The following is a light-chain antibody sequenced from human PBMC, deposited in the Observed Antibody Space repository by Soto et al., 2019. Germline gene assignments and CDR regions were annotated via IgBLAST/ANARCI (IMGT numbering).Light chain of an antibody. CDR3: CSYAGSYVYV. CDR1: SSDVGGYNY. J-gene: IGLJ1*01. V-gene: IGLV2-11*01. CDR2: DVS. Sequence: ALTQPRSVSGSPGQSVTISCTGTSSDVGGYNYVSWYQQHPGKAPKLMLYDVSKRPSGVPDRFSGSKSGNTASLTISGLQAEDEADYYCCSYAGSYVYVFGTGTKVTVL.